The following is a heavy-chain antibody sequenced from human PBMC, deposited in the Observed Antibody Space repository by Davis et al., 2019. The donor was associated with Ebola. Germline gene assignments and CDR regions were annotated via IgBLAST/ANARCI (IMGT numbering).Heavy chain of an antibody. Sequence: SLKISCAASGFTFSDYYMSWVRQAPGRGLEWVAFVRSHGSDDHYADSVKGRFTISRDNAKNSLYLQMNSLRAEDTAVYYCAREGAHYDSSGYYSFPDYWGQGTLVTVSS. CDR2: VRSHGSDD. CDR3: AREGAHYDSSGYYSFPDY. CDR1: GFTFSDYY. D-gene: IGHD3-22*01. J-gene: IGHJ4*02. V-gene: IGHV3-33*08.